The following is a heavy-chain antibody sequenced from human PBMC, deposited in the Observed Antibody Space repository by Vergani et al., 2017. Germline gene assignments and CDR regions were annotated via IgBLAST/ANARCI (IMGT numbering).Heavy chain of an antibody. J-gene: IGHJ5*02. D-gene: IGHD6-19*01. Sequence: EVQLVQSGAEVKKPGESLKISCKGSGYSFTSYWIGWVRQMPGKGLEWMGIIYPGDSDTRYSPSFQGQVTISADKSISTAYLQWSSLKASDTAMYYCXRTPAWVAVAGTWGWFVPWGQGTLVTVSS. CDR1: GYSFTSYW. CDR2: IYPGDSDT. V-gene: IGHV5-51*01. CDR3: XRTPAWVAVAGTWGWFVP.